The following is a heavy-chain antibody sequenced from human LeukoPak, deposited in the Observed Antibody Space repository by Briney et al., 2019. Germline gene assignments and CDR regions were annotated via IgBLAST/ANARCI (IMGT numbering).Heavy chain of an antibody. CDR3: ASCIAVADNWFDP. CDR1: GFTFSDYY. V-gene: IGHV3-7*01. J-gene: IGHJ5*02. Sequence: GGSLRLSCAASGFTFSDYYMSWVRQAPGKGLEWVANIKQDGSEKYYVDSVKGRFTISRDNAKNSLYLQMNSLRAEDTAVYYCASCIAVADNWFDPWGQGTLVTVSS. CDR2: IKQDGSEK. D-gene: IGHD6-19*01.